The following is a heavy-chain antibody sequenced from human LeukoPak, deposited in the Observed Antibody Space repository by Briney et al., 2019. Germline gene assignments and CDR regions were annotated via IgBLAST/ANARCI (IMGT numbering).Heavy chain of an antibody. V-gene: IGHV4-59*08. Sequence: SETLSLTCTVSGGSISSYYWSWIRQPPGKGLEWIGYIYYSGSTNYNPSLKSRVTISVDTSKNQFSLKLSSVTAADTAVYYCARQSKSSSGNWFDPWGQGTLVTVSS. J-gene: IGHJ5*02. CDR1: GGSISSYY. CDR3: ARQSKSSSGNWFDP. CDR2: IYYSGST. D-gene: IGHD6-6*01.